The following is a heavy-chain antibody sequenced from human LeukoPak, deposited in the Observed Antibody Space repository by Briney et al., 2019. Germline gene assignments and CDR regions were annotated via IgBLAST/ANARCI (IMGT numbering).Heavy chain of an antibody. CDR2: INHSGST. Sequence: GSLRLSCAASGFTFSDHYMDWVRQPPGKGLEWIGEINHSGSTNYNPSLKSRVTISVDTSKNQFSLKLSSVTAADTAVYYCARGRGAIVVVPAAIHYYYYMDVWGKGTTVTVSS. CDR1: GFTFSDHY. J-gene: IGHJ6*03. CDR3: ARGRGAIVVVPAAIHYYYYMDV. V-gene: IGHV4-34*01. D-gene: IGHD2-2*01.